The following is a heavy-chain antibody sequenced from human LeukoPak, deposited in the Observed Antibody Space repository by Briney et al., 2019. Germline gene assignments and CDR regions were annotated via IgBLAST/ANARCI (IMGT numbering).Heavy chain of an antibody. J-gene: IGHJ4*02. D-gene: IGHD3-22*01. CDR1: GGSISSYY. CDR2: IYYSGST. V-gene: IGHV4-30-4*01. Sequence: SETLSLTCTVSGGSISSYYWSWIRQPPGKGLEWFGYIYYSGSTYYNPSLKSRVTISVDTSKNQFSLKLSSVTAADTAVYYCARVLLDDSSGYYAPLFDYWGQGTLVTVSS. CDR3: ARVLLDDSSGYYAPLFDY.